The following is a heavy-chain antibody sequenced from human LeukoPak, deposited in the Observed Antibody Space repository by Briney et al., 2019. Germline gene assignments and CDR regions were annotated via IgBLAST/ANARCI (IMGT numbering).Heavy chain of an antibody. CDR1: GFTFSSYS. CDR2: ICKGGGST. J-gene: IGHJ4*02. V-gene: IGHV3-23*01. D-gene: IGHD3-22*01. CDR3: AKDVESAYDCSGYYSPFDS. Sequence: GGSLRLSCAASGFTFSSYSMNWVRQAPGRGLVWVSAICKGGGSTFYADSGRGRLTISRDKSRTTLYLQMNSMRAEGTAVYYYAKDVESAYDCSGYYSPFDSWAQGTLVTVSS.